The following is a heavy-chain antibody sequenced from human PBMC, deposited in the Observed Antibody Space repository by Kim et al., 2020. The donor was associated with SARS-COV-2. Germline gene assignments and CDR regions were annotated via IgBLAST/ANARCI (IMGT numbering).Heavy chain of an antibody. V-gene: IGHV4-34*01. D-gene: IGHD4-17*01. CDR1: GGSFSGYY. Sequence: SETLPLTCAVYGGSFSGYYWSWIRQPPGKGLEWIGEINHSGSTNYNPSLKSRVTISVDTSKNQFSLKLSSVTAADTAVYYCARGRGGTTVVTLGLGYYYYYGMDVWGQGTTVTVSS. J-gene: IGHJ6*02. CDR3: ARGRGGTTVVTLGLGYYYYYGMDV. CDR2: INHSGST.